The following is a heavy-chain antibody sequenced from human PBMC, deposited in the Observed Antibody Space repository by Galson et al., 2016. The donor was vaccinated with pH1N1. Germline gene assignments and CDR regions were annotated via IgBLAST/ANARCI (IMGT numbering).Heavy chain of an antibody. CDR2: ISAYNGNT. V-gene: IGHV1-18*01. J-gene: IGHJ4*02. Sequence: SVKVSCKASGYTFTSYGISWVRQAPGQGLEWVGWISAYNGNTDYAQKVQGRVAMTTDTSTNTAYMELKSLRSDDTAVYYCARDPKVGVRASGYWGQGTLVTVSS. D-gene: IGHD3-10*01. CDR3: ARDPKVGVRASGY. CDR1: GYTFTSYG.